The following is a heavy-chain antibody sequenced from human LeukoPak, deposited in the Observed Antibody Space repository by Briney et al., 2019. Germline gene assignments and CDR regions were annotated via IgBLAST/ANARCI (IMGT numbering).Heavy chain of an antibody. J-gene: IGHJ4*02. D-gene: IGHD3-3*01. CDR2: IYHSGST. CDR3: VRDFWSGYPFDY. Sequence: SETLSLTCAVSGYSISSGYYWGWIRQPPGKGLEWIGSIYHSGSTYYNPSLKSRVTISVDTSKNQFSLKLSSVTAADTAVYYCVRDFWSGYPFDYWGQGTLVTVSS. CDR1: GYSISSGYY. V-gene: IGHV4-38-2*01.